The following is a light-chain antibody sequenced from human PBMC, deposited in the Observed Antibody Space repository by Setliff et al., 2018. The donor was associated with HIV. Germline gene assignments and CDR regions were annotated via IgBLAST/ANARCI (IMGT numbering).Light chain of an antibody. V-gene: IGLV2-23*01. CDR2: QAT. CDR3: CSNTGSNTFV. CDR1: SNDVGRYDL. Sequence: QSVLTQPASVSGSPGQSITISCTGTSNDVGRYDLVSWYQQHPARAPKLIIYQATRRPSGVSNRFSGSKSGNVASLTISGLQAEDEADYYCCSNTGSNTFVFGTGTEVTVL. J-gene: IGLJ1*01.